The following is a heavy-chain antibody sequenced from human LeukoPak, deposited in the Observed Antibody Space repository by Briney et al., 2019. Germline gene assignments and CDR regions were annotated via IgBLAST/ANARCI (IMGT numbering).Heavy chain of an antibody. CDR3: ARGMIPMIVVPYDY. J-gene: IGHJ4*02. CDR2: MNPNSGNT. V-gene: IGHV1-8*01. D-gene: IGHD3-22*01. CDR1: GYTFTSYD. Sequence: ASVKVSCKASGYTFTSYDINWVRQATGQGLEWMGWMNPNSGNTGYAQKFQGRVTMTRNTSISTAYMELSSLRSEDTAVYYCARGMIPMIVVPYDYWGQGTLVTVSS.